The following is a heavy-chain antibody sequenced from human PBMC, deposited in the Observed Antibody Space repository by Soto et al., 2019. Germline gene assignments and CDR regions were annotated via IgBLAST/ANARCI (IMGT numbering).Heavy chain of an antibody. J-gene: IGHJ4*02. D-gene: IGHD6-19*01. V-gene: IGHV3-30*18. CDR2: ISYDGSNK. CDR1: GFTFSSYG. CDR3: AKDYGIGWTMGDF. Sequence: QVQLVESGGGVVQPGRSLRLSCAASGFTFSSYGMHWVRQAPGKGLEWLAVISYDGSNKYYADSVKGRFTISRDNSKNTLFLQVNSLRAEDTAMYYCAKDYGIGWTMGDFWGQGTLVTVSS.